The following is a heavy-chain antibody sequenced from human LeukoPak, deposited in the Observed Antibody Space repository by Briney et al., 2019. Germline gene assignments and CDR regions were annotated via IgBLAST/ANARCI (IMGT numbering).Heavy chain of an antibody. CDR3: ARDSDGGYCSSTSCYEVSHYYYYYGMDV. J-gene: IGHJ6*02. Sequence: ASVKVSCKASGYTFTGYYMHWVRQAPGQGLEWMGWINPNSGGTNYAQKFQGRVTMTRDTSISTAYMELSRLRSDDTAVYYCARDSDGGYCSSTSCYEVSHYYYYYGMDVWGQGTTVTVSS. D-gene: IGHD2-2*01. CDR2: INPNSGGT. V-gene: IGHV1-2*02. CDR1: GYTFTGYY.